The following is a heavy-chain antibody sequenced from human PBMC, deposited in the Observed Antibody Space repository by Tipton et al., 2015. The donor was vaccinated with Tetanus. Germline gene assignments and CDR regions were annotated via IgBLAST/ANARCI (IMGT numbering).Heavy chain of an antibody. V-gene: IGHV4-30-2*01. CDR3: VRGRRIYTGFFSGYDYYFDY. J-gene: IGHJ4*02. CDR1: GGLITTGGYS. Sequence: TLPLTCTVSGGLITTGGYSWGWIRQLPGQGLEWLGYIYQTDSTYYNPSVTSRLTLSLQRSKNQVSLKLNSQTAADTSVYFCVRGRRIYTGFFSGYDYYFDYWGQGTVVTVSS. CDR2: IYQTDST. D-gene: IGHD3-3*01.